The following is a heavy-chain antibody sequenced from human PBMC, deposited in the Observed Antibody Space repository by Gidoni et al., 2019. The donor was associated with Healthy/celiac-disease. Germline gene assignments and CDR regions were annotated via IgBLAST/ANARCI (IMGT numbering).Heavy chain of an antibody. Sequence: EVQLVESVGVLVQPGGSLRLSCAASGFTFSSYEMTWLRQAPGKGLEWVLYISMSGSTIYYADSVKGRFTSSRDNAKNSLYLQMNSLRAEDTAVYYCARDSYYDFWSGYYTALRNYDYGMDVWGQGTTVTVSS. V-gene: IGHV3-48*03. D-gene: IGHD3-3*01. CDR1: GFTFSSYE. CDR3: ARDSYYDFWSGYYTALRNYDYGMDV. CDR2: ISMSGSTI. J-gene: IGHJ6*02.